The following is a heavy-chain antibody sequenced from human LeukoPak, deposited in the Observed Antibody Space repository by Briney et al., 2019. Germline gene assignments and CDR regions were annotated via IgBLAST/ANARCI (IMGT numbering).Heavy chain of an antibody. Sequence: PGGSLRLSCAASGFTFSTYAMHWVRQAPGKGLEYVSAISSNGGSTYYADSVKGRFTISRDNSKNTLYLQMGSLRAEDMAVYYCAREWVEYSNTWSHFDYWGHGTLVTVSS. V-gene: IGHV3-64*02. CDR3: AREWVEYSNTWSHFDY. J-gene: IGHJ4*01. CDR1: GFTFSTYA. CDR2: ISSNGGST. D-gene: IGHD6-13*01.